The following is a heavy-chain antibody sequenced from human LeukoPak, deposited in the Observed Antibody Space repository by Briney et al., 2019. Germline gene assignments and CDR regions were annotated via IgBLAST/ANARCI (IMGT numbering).Heavy chain of an antibody. J-gene: IGHJ3*02. V-gene: IGHV3-48*04. D-gene: IGHD1-26*01. Sequence: GGSLRLSCAVSGFPFTTYNMNWVRQAPGKGLKWVSYIDSSSSTIYYADSVEGRFTISRDNAKNSLYLQMNSLRAEDTALYYCAINGGTYRPHAFDIWGHGTMVIVSS. CDR3: AINGGTYRPHAFDI. CDR2: IDSSSSTI. CDR1: GFPFTTYN.